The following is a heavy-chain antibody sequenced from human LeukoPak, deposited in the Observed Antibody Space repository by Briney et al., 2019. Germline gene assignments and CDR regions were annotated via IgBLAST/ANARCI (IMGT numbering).Heavy chain of an antibody. D-gene: IGHD5-18*01. J-gene: IGHJ3*02. CDR2: IDTSSNYI. CDR1: ASTFSSYS. CDR3: ARGAYSYPLNAFDI. V-gene: IGHV3-21*01. Sequence: PGGSLRLPCAASASTFSSYSMNWVRQAPGKGLEWVSYIDTSSNYIYYADSVKGRFTISRGNAKNSLYLQMSSLRAEDTAVYYCARGAYSYPLNAFDIWGQGTMVIVSS.